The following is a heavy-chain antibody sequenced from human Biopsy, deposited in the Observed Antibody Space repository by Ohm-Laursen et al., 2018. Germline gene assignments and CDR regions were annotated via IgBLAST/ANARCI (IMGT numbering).Heavy chain of an antibody. CDR3: ARSYFWGSYRSPYFDS. Sequence: SLRLSCSAPGFTFSTYEMNWVRQAPGKGLEWVSHIGSSGSTIYYADSVKGRFTISRDNAKNSLYLQMGSLRAEDTAVYYCARSYFWGSYRSPYFDSWGQGTLVAVSS. CDR1: GFTFSTYE. V-gene: IGHV3-48*03. D-gene: IGHD3-16*02. J-gene: IGHJ4*02. CDR2: IGSSGSTI.